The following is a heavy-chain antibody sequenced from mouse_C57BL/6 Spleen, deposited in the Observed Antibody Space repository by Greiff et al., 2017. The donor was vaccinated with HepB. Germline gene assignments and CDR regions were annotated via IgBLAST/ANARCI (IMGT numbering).Heavy chain of an antibody. CDR2: IDPNSGGT. CDR3: ARVGGGLPQAWFAY. V-gene: IGHV1-72*01. J-gene: IGHJ3*01. Sequence: QVHVKQPGAELVKPGASVKLSCKASGYTFTSYWMHWVKQRPGRGLEWIGRIDPNSGGTKYNEKFKSKATLTVDKPSSTAYMQLSSLTSEDSAVYYGARVGGGLPQAWFAYWGQGTLVTVSA. CDR1: GYTFTSYW. D-gene: IGHD2-2*01.